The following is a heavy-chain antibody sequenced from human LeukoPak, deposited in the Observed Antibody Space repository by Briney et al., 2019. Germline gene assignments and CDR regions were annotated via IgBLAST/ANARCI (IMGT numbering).Heavy chain of an antibody. CDR3: ARAAGDKIGEPFGP. CDR1: GGSISSHY. J-gene: IGHJ5*02. Sequence: PSETLSLTCTVSGGSISSHYWSWIRQPPGKGLEWIGYIYYSGSTNYNPSLKSRVTISVDTSKNQFSLKLSSVTAADTAVYYCARAAGDKIGEPFGPWGQGILVTVSS. D-gene: IGHD7-27*01. CDR2: IYYSGST. V-gene: IGHV4-59*11.